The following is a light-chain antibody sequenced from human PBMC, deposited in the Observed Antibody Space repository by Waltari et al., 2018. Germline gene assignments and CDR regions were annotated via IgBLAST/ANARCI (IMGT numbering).Light chain of an antibody. CDR2: DVS. J-gene: IGLJ3*02. CDR1: TSSLGGYNY. CDR3: CSFTSSSTWV. Sequence: QSALTQPASVSGSPGQSITLSCTGTTSSLGGYNYVPWYQQHPGKAPKLIIFDVSSRPSGVSNRFSGSKSGNTASLIISGLQAEDEADYYCCSFTSSSTWVFGGGTKLTVL. V-gene: IGLV2-14*03.